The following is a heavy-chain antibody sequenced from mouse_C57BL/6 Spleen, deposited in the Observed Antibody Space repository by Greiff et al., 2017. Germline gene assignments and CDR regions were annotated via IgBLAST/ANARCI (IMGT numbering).Heavy chain of an antibody. Sequence: QVQLQQPGAELVMPGASVKLSCKASGYTFTSYWMHWVKQRPGQGLEWIGEIDPSDSYTNYNQKFQGKSTLTVDKSSSTAYMQLSSLTSEDSAVYYCARSYYSNYWFAYWGQGTLVTVSA. J-gene: IGHJ3*01. CDR2: IDPSDSYT. D-gene: IGHD2-5*01. CDR1: GYTFTSYW. CDR3: ARSYYSNYWFAY. V-gene: IGHV1-69*01.